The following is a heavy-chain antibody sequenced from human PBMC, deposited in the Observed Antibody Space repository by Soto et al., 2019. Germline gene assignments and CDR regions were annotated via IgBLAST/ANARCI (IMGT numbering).Heavy chain of an antibody. CDR2: ISGSGGST. J-gene: IGHJ4*02. Sequence: EVQLLESGGGLVQPGGSLRLSCAVSAFTFSNYAMSWVRQAPGKGLEWVSVISGSGGSTFYADSVKGRFTISRDNSKKTLHLQMNSLRAEDTAVYYCAKDSGSSGLFDYWGQGTLVAVSS. D-gene: IGHD5-12*01. CDR3: AKDSGSSGLFDY. CDR1: AFTFSNYA. V-gene: IGHV3-23*01.